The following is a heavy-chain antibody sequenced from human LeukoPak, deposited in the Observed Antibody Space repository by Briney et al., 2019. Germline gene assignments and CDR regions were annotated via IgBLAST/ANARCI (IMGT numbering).Heavy chain of an antibody. J-gene: IGHJ4*02. CDR2: INHSGST. CDR1: GGSFSGYY. D-gene: IGHD2-15*01. CDR3: AGTYCSGGSCYEGYYFDY. Sequence: PSETLSLTCAVYGGSFSGYYWSWIRQPPGKGLEWIGEINHSGSTNYNPSLKSRVTISVDTSKNQFSLKLSSVTAADTAVYYCAGTYCSGGSCYEGYYFDYWGQGPLVTVSS. V-gene: IGHV4-34*01.